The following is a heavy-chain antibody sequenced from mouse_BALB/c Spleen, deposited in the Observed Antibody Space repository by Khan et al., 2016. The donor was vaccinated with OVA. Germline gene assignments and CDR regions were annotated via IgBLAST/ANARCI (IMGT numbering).Heavy chain of an antibody. Sequence: QVQRQQSGAELVRPGTSVKMSCKPAGYTFTNYLLGCISPRPEHGLGWSGHIYPGDGIAHYNEKFKGNDTLTADTSSSTAYLQLSALTSENTPPYYAARPYEIGTNYATMDDWGQGTSVTVSS. V-gene: IGHV1-63*02. CDR1: GYTFTNYL. J-gene: IGHJ4*01. CDR3: ARPYEIGTNYATMDD. D-gene: IGHD2-1*01. CDR2: IYPGDGIA.